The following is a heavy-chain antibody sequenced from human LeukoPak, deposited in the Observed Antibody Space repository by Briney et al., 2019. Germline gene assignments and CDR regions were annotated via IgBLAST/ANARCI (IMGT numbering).Heavy chain of an antibody. J-gene: IGHJ6*02. Sequence: GASVKVSCKASGGTFSSYAISWVRQAPGQGLEWMGGIIPIFGTANYAQKFQGRVTITADESTSTAYMELSSLRSEDTAVYYCAREDIVVVPAAIYYYGMDVWGQGTTVTVSS. CDR1: GGTFSSYA. D-gene: IGHD2-2*01. CDR2: IIPIFGTA. CDR3: AREDIVVVPAAIYYYGMDV. V-gene: IGHV1-69*13.